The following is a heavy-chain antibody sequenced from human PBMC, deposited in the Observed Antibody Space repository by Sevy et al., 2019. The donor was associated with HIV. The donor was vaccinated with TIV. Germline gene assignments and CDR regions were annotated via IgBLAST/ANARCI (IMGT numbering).Heavy chain of an antibody. CDR3: ASTFSVIEVQGY. Sequence: GGSLRLSCAASGFTFSNYGMHWVRQAPGKGLEWVAFIRYDGSEKYYADSVQGRFTISRDNSQNTGYLQMNSLVDEDTAVYYCASTFSVIEVQGYWGQGTLVTVSS. CDR1: GFTFSNYG. CDR2: IRYDGSEK. V-gene: IGHV3-30*02. J-gene: IGHJ4*02. D-gene: IGHD3-22*01.